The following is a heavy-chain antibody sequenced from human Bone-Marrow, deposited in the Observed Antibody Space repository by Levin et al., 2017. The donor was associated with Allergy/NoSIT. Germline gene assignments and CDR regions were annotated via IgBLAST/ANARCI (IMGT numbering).Heavy chain of an antibody. V-gene: IGHV3-23*01. CDR2: ISGSGSST. CDR1: GFTFNSYA. Sequence: GESLKISCAASGFTFNSYALSWVRQAPGKGLEWVSAISGSGSSTYYADSVKGRFTISRDNSKTTLYLQMNSLRAEDTAVYYCAKGAGWVVGAVALIWGQGTLVTVSS. D-gene: IGHD6-19*01. J-gene: IGHJ4*02. CDR3: AKGAGWVVGAVALI.